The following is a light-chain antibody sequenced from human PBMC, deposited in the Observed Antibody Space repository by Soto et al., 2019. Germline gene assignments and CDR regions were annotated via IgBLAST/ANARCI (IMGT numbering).Light chain of an antibody. Sequence: EIVLTQSPGTLSLSPGERATLSCRASQSVSSSYLAWYQQKPGQAPRLLIYGASSRATGSPDRFSGGGSGTDFALPISRLEPEDFAVYYCQQYGSSPPITFGQGTRLEIK. CDR3: QQYGSSPPIT. J-gene: IGKJ5*01. V-gene: IGKV3-20*01. CDR2: GAS. CDR1: QSVSSSY.